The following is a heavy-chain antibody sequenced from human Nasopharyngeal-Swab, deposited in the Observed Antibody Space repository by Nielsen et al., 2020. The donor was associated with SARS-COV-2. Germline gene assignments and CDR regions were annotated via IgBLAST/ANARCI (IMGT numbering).Heavy chain of an antibody. CDR2: IKTNADGRTT. D-gene: IGHD2-15*01. CDR3: TTWGYR. V-gene: IGHV3-15*01. J-gene: IGHJ4*02. Sequence: WIRQPPGKGPEWLGRIKTNADGRTTEYAGHAQGRFSISRDDSKNTVYLQLNSLTTEDTAVYYCTTWGYRWSQGTLVTVSS.